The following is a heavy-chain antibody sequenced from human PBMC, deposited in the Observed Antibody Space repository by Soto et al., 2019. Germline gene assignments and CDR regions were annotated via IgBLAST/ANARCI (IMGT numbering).Heavy chain of an antibody. CDR2: IYYSGST. V-gene: IGHV4-31*03. CDR1: GGSISSGGYY. Sequence: QVQLQESGPGLVKPSQTLSLTCTVSGGSISSGGYYWSWIRQHPGKGLEWIGYIYYSGSTYYNPSLKSRVTISVDTSKNQFSPKLSSVTAADTAVYYCARVYGDLLQALGYMDVWGKGTTVTVSS. D-gene: IGHD4-17*01. J-gene: IGHJ6*03. CDR3: ARVYGDLLQALGYMDV.